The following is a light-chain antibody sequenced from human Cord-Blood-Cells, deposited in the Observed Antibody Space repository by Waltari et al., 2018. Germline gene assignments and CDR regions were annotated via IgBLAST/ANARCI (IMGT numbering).Light chain of an antibody. J-gene: IGKJ4*01. Sequence: EIVMTQPPATLSVSPGERATLDCRVSQSVSSNLAWYQQKPGQAPRLLIYGASTRATGIPARFSGSGSGTEFTLTISSLQSEDFAVYYCQQYNNWPLTFGGGTKVEIK. CDR3: QQYNNWPLT. CDR2: GAS. V-gene: IGKV3-15*01. CDR1: QSVSSN.